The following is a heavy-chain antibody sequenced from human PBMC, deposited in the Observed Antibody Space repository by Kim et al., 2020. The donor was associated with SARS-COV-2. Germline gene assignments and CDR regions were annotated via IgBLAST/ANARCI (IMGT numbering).Heavy chain of an antibody. CDR3: ARFGWVTLPKTTGYYYYGMDV. CDR1: GFTFSSYS. D-gene: IGHD2-21*02. CDR2: ISSSSSYI. J-gene: IGHJ6*02. V-gene: IGHV3-21*04. Sequence: GSLRLSCAASGFTFSSYSMNWVRQAPGKGLEWVSSISSSSSYIYYADSVKGRFTISRDNAKNSLYLQMNSLSAEDTAVYYCARFGWVTLPKTTGYYYYGMDVCGQGTTVTVSS.